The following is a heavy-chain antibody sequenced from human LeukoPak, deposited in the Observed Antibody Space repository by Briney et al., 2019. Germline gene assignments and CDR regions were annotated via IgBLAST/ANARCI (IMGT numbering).Heavy chain of an antibody. CDR1: GGSISSSSYY. CDR3: ARGSSGWYYYYYMDV. Sequence: SETLSLTCTVSGGSISSSSYYWGWIRQPPGKGPEWIGYIYYSGITNYNPSLKSRVTISLDTSKNQFSLKLSSVTAADTAVYYCARGSSGWYYYYYMDVWGKGTTVTVSS. J-gene: IGHJ6*03. CDR2: IYYSGIT. D-gene: IGHD6-19*01. V-gene: IGHV4-39*07.